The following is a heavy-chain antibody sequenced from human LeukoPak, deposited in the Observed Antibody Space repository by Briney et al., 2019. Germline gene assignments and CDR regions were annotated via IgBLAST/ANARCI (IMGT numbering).Heavy chain of an antibody. CDR2: IWYDGSNK. J-gene: IGHJ3*02. D-gene: IGHD1-26*01. V-gene: IGHV3-33*06. CDR3: AKDLPDSGRYAFDI. CDR1: GFTFSSYG. Sequence: GGSLRLSCAASGFTFSSYGMHWVRQAPGKGLEWVAVIWYDGSNKYYADSVKGRFTISRDNSKNTLYLQMNSLRAEDTAVYYCAKDLPDSGRYAFDIWCQGTMVTVSS.